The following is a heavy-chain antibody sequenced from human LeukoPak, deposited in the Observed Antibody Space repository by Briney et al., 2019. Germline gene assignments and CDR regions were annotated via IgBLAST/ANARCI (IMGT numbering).Heavy chain of an antibody. CDR1: GDSISSYY. Sequence: PSETLSLTCTVSGDSISSYYWSWIRQPPGKGLECIGYIYHSGSTNYNPSLKSRVTISVDTSKNQFSLKLRSVTAADTAVYYCARGVPVGTTHFDYWVQGTLVTVSS. V-gene: IGHV4-59*01. D-gene: IGHD2-2*01. J-gene: IGHJ4*02. CDR3: ARGVPVGTTHFDY. CDR2: IYHSGST.